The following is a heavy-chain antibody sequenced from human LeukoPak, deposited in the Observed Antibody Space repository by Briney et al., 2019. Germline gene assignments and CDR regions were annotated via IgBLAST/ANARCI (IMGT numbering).Heavy chain of an antibody. CDR2: ISAYNGNT. J-gene: IGHJ5*02. Sequence: RASVKVSCKASGYTFTSYGISWVRQAPGQGLEWMGWISAYNGNTNYAQKLQGRVTMTTDTSTSTAYMELRSLRSDDTAVYYCARDVNVGSSGYYYVHWFDPWGQGTLVTVSS. D-gene: IGHD3-22*01. CDR1: GYTFTSYG. V-gene: IGHV1-18*01. CDR3: ARDVNVGSSGYYYVHWFDP.